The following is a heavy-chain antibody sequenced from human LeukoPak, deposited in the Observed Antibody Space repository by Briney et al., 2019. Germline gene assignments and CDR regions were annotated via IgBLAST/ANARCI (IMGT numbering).Heavy chain of an antibody. D-gene: IGHD3-22*01. CDR3: ARDRPDSSVDY. J-gene: IGHJ4*02. V-gene: IGHV3-33*01. Sequence: GGSLRLSCAASGFTFSSYGMHWVRQAPGKGLEWVAVIWYDGSNKYYADSVEGRFTISRDNSKNTLYLQMNSLRAEDTAVYYCARDRPDSSVDYWGQGTLVTVSS. CDR2: IWYDGSNK. CDR1: GFTFSSYG.